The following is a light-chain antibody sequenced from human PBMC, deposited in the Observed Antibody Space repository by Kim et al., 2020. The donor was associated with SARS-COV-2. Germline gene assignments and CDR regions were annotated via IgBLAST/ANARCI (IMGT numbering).Light chain of an antibody. CDR2: MAS. V-gene: IGKV1-5*03. J-gene: IGKJ2*03. CDR3: QQYNYYPYS. CDR1: QSISSW. Sequence: ASVGDRVTITCRASQSISSWLAWYQQKPGKAPKLLISMASSLESGVPSRFSGSESGTEFTLTIISLQPDDFATYFCQQYNYYPYSFAQGTKLEI.